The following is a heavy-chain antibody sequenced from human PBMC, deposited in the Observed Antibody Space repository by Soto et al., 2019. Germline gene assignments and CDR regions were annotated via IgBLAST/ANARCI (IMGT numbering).Heavy chain of an antibody. J-gene: IGHJ4*02. Sequence: LGESLKISCMTSGYKFSAYWIAWVRQRPGKGLEWMGIIYPGDFDTRYSPSFEGQVTISVDRSTNTAHLQWSSLKASDTAIYYYARRPQKAYDPIDYWGQGTLVTVSS. D-gene: IGHD1-1*01. V-gene: IGHV5-51*01. CDR2: IYPGDFDT. CDR1: GYKFSAYW. CDR3: ARRPQKAYDPIDY.